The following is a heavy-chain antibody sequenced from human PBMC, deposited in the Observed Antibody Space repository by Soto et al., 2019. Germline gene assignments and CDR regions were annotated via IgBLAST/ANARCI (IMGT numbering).Heavy chain of an antibody. CDR2: IIPIFGTA. Sequence: QVQLVQSGAEVKKPGSSVKVSCKASGGTFSSYAISWVRQAPGQGLEWMGGIIPIFGTANYAQKFQGRVTITGDEPPSTANMELSSWSSGDTAWYSGAGNHSNLRWGGLGFDPWGQGTLVTVSS. V-gene: IGHV1-69*01. CDR3: AGNHSNLRWGGLGFDP. J-gene: IGHJ5*02. D-gene: IGHD4-17*01. CDR1: GGTFSSYA.